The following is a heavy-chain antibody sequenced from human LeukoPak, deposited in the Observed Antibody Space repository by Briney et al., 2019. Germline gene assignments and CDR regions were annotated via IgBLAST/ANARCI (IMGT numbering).Heavy chain of an antibody. CDR2: IKGDGSGI. J-gene: IGHJ3*02. CDR3: ARDDSGPQAFDI. Sequence: GGSLRLSCAVSGFSLSNYWIHWVRQAPGKGLVWVSHIKGDGSGIKYADSVRGRFTISTDSASNTVYLQMNSLRVEDTAVYYCARDDSGPQAFDIWGQGTMVTVSS. V-gene: IGHV3-74*01. D-gene: IGHD4/OR15-4a*01. CDR1: GFSLSNYW.